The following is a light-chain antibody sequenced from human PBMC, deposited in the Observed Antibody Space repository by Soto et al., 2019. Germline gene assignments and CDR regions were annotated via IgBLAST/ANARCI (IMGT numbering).Light chain of an antibody. V-gene: IGLV1-40*01. J-gene: IGLJ3*02. CDR3: QSYDSILTGSV. CDR1: SSNIGAGSD. CDR2: SNT. Sequence: QSVLTQPPSVSGAPGQRVTISCTGSSSNIGAGSDVHWYQQLPGTAPQLLIYSNTNRPSGVPDRFSGSQSATSASLAITGLQAGDEADYYCQSYDSILTGSVFGGGTKLTVL.